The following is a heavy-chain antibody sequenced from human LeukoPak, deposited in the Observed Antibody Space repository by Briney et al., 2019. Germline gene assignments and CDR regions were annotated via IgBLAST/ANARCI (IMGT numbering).Heavy chain of an antibody. V-gene: IGHV4-59*12. CDR3: ARALRISSGYYPPKYYFDY. J-gene: IGHJ4*02. D-gene: IGHD3-22*01. CDR2: IYYSGST. CDR1: GGSISSYY. Sequence: PSETLSLTCTVSGGSISSYYWSWIRQPPGKGLEWIGYIYYSGSTNYNPSLKSRVTISVDTSKNQFSLKLSSVTAADTAVYYCARALRISSGYYPPKYYFDYWGQGTLVTVSS.